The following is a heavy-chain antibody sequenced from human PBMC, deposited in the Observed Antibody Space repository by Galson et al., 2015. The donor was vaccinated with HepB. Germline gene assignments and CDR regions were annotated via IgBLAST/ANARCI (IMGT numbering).Heavy chain of an antibody. J-gene: IGHJ6*03. CDR2: INYSGAT. CDR1: GGSLSGYS. D-gene: IGHD3-22*01. Sequence: ETLSLTCGVYGGSLSGYSWNWVRQSPGKGLEWIGEINYSGATKYNPSLKSRVTMSVDTSKNQFSLKLSSVTAADTALYFCARAQGGVSMIAVVVTSAYYYMDVWSKGATVTVS. CDR3: ARAQGGVSMIAVVVTSAYYYMDV. V-gene: IGHV4-34*01.